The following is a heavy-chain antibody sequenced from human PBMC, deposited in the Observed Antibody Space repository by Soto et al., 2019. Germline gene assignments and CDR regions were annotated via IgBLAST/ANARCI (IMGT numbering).Heavy chain of an antibody. J-gene: IGHJ4*02. V-gene: IGHV1-18*01. CDR3: ARERGSYALDY. CDR2: ISAYNGNT. D-gene: IGHD1-26*01. Sequence: SWVRQAPGQGLEWMGWISAYNGNTNYAQKLQGRVTMTTDTSTSTAYMELRSLRSDDTAVYYCARERGSYALDYWGQGTLVTVSS.